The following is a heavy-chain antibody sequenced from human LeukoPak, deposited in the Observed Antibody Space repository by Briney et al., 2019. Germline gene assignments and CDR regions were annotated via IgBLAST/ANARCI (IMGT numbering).Heavy chain of an antibody. CDR2: TYYRSKWYN. Sequence: SQTLSLTCAISGDSVSSNSATWNWTRQSPSRGLEWQGRTYYRSKWYNDYAVSVRSRITINPDTSKNQFSLQLNSVTPEDTAVYYCARAERGVNWFDPWGQGTLVTVSS. D-gene: IGHD3-10*01. V-gene: IGHV6-1*01. CDR3: ARAERGVNWFDP. CDR1: GDSVSSNSAT. J-gene: IGHJ5*02.